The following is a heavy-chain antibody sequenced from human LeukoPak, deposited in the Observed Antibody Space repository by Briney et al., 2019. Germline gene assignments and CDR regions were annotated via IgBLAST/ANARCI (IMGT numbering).Heavy chain of an antibody. Sequence: PGGSLRLSCAASGFTFSSYAMSWVRQAPGKGLEWVSGISGSGGSTYYADSVKGRFTISRDSSKNTLYLQMNSLRAEDTAVYYCAKDGREWPRSLDYRGQGTLVTVSS. CDR3: AKDGREWPRSLDY. CDR2: ISGSGGST. V-gene: IGHV3-23*01. D-gene: IGHD5-12*01. CDR1: GFTFSSYA. J-gene: IGHJ4*02.